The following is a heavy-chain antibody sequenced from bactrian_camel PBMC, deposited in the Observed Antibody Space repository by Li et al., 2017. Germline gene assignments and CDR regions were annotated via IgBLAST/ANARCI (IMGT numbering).Heavy chain of an antibody. V-gene: IGHV3-3*01. D-gene: IGHD2*01. CDR1: GHSRGSNC. CDR2: IRRSGGET. J-gene: IGHJ6*01. CDR3: AAAIPGGQWWMCGNTQGDFDY. Sequence: HVQLVESGGGSVQTGGSLRLSCVVSGHSRGSNCVGWYRLPPGRAPAEREGIAAIRRSGGETWFAGSVKGRFTISRDSAKNTLWLQMNNLKVDDTAIYYCAAAIPGGQWWMCGNTQGDFDYWGQGTQVTVS.